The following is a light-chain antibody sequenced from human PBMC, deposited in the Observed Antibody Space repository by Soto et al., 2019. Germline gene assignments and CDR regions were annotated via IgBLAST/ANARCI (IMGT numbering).Light chain of an antibody. Sequence: TQSPAALSLSPGERATISCRASQSVSTNLAWYQQNPGQAPRLLIFDASNRASGIPVRFSGSGSGTDFTLTISSLQPEDCTLYYCQESTVWPLTFGERTKVDIK. V-gene: IGKV3-11*01. CDR1: QSVSTN. CDR2: DAS. J-gene: IGKJ4*01. CDR3: QESTVWPLT.